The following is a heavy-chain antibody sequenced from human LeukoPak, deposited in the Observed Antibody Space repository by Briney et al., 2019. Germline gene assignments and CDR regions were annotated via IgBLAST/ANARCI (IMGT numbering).Heavy chain of an antibody. D-gene: IGHD2-2*01. CDR3: ARGIIPATEDY. J-gene: IGHJ4*02. V-gene: IGHV1-2*02. CDR2: INLNSGGT. Sequence: ASVKVSCKASGYTFTGYYMHWVRQAPGQGLEWMGWINLNSGGTNYAQKFQGRVTMTRDTSISTAYMELSRLRSDDTAVYYCARGIIPATEDYWGQGTLVTVSS. CDR1: GYTFTGYY.